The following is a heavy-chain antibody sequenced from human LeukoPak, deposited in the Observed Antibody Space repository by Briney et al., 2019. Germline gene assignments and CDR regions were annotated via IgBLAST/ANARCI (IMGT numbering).Heavy chain of an antibody. V-gene: IGHV3-23*01. CDR3: AKDSVVVIAKGDAFDI. CDR2: ISGSGGST. D-gene: IGHD2-21*01. J-gene: IGHJ3*02. Sequence: PGGSLRLSCAASGFTFSSYSMNWVRQAPGKGLEWVSTISGSGGSTHYADSVKGRFTISRDNSKNMLYLQMNSLRAEDTAVYYCAKDSVVVIAKGDAFDIWGQGTMVTVSS. CDR1: GFTFSSYS.